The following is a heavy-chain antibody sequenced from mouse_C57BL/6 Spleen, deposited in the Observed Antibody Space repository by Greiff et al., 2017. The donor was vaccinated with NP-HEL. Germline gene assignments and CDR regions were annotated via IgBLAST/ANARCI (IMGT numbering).Heavy chain of an antibody. CDR3: TRDGLYDYGYFDV. CDR2: ISSGGDYI. Sequence: EVQLMESGEGLVKPGGSLKLSCAASGFTFSSYAMSWVRQTPEKRLEWVAYISSGGDYIYYADTVKGRFTISRDNSRNTLYLQMSSLKSEDTAMYYCTRDGLYDYGYFDVWGTGTTVTVSS. D-gene: IGHD2-3*01. J-gene: IGHJ1*03. V-gene: IGHV5-9-1*02. CDR1: GFTFSSYA.